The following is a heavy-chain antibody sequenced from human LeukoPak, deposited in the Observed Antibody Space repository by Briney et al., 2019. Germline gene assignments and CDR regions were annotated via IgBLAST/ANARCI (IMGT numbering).Heavy chain of an antibody. J-gene: IGHJ6*04. CDR3: ARDDASTARASGMDV. CDR1: GFTFSAYD. D-gene: IGHD6-6*01. Sequence: GGSLRLSCAASGFTFSAYDMNWVRQAPGEGLEWVSYISRDSAFVYYADSVKGRLTISRDNAKNSLYLQMESLRGEGTAVYYCARDDASTARASGMDVWGIGTTVTVSS. CDR2: ISRDSAFV. V-gene: IGHV3-21*01.